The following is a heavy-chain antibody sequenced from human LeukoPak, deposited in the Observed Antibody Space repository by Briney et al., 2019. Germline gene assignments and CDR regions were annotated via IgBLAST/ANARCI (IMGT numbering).Heavy chain of an antibody. D-gene: IGHD3-16*01. CDR2: ISSNSTYI. CDR1: GFIFSTYT. Sequence: KTGGSLRLSCAASGFIFSTYTMNWVRQAPGKGLEWVSSISSNSTYIYDADSVKGRFTISRDNAKNSVFLQMNSLRAEDTAVYYCARDPSPLGPRYMDVWGKGTTVTVSS. CDR3: ARDPSPLGPRYMDV. J-gene: IGHJ6*03. V-gene: IGHV3-21*01.